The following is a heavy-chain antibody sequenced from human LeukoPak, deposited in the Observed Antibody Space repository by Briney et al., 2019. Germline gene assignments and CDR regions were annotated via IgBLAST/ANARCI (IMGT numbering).Heavy chain of an antibody. D-gene: IGHD3-22*01. CDR1: GFTFSSYA. J-gene: IGHJ4*02. CDR3: AKAYYYDSSGYYFSLYYFDY. V-gene: IGHV3-23*01. CDR2: ISGSGGST. Sequence: GGSLRLSCAASGFTFSSYAMSWVRQAPGKGLEWVSAISGSGGSTYYADSAKGRFTISRDNSKNTLYLQMNSLRAEDTAVYYCAKAYYYDSSGYYFSLYYFDYWGQGTLVTVSS.